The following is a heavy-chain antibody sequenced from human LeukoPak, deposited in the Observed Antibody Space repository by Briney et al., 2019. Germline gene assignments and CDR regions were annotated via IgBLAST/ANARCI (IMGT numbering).Heavy chain of an antibody. CDR1: GGTFSSYA. D-gene: IGHD4-11*01. CDR3: ARDGIKRDYQGYYYGMDV. J-gene: IGHJ6*02. V-gene: IGHV1-69*13. CDR2: IIPIFGTA. Sequence: GASVKVSCKASGGTFSSYAISWVRQAPGQGLEWMGGIIPIFGTANYAQKFQGRVTITADESTSTAYMELSSLRSEDTAVYYCARDGIKRDYQGYYYGMDVWGQGTTVTVSS.